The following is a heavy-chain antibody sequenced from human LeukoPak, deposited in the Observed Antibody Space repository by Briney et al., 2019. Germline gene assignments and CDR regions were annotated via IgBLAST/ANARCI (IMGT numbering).Heavy chain of an antibody. D-gene: IGHD6-19*01. Sequence: QTGGSLRLSCAASGFTFSSFAMSWVRQAPGKGLEWVSAISGSGGSTYYADSVKGRFTISRDNSKNTLYLQMNSLRAEDTAVYYCAKDLAPDEHPGIAVAGRPAGWFDPWGQGTLVTVSS. CDR3: AKDLAPDEHPGIAVAGRPAGWFDP. CDR1: GFTFSSFA. J-gene: IGHJ5*02. V-gene: IGHV3-23*01. CDR2: ISGSGGST.